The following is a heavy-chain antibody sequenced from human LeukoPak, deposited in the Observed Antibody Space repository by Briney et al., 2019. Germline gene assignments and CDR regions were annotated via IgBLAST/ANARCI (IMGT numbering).Heavy chain of an antibody. CDR2: ISWNSGSI. V-gene: IGHV3-9*01. Sequence: GGSLRLSCAASGFTFDDYAMHWVRQAPGKGLEWVSGISWNSGSIGYADSVKGRFTISRDNAKNSVYLQMNSLRAEDTAVYYCARTYGSGSLDYGGQGTLVTVSS. CDR3: ARTYGSGSLDY. CDR1: GFTFDDYA. D-gene: IGHD2-15*01. J-gene: IGHJ4*02.